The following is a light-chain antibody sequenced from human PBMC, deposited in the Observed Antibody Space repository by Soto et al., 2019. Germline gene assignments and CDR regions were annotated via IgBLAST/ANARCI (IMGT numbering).Light chain of an antibody. V-gene: IGKV1-5*03. CDR1: RAISEW. J-gene: IGKJ2*01. CDR2: RAS. CDR3: QQYNTFSFT. Sequence: DIQMTQSPSTLSASLGDRVTITCRASRAISEWLAWYQQSPGKAPKLLIYRASRLESGIPSRFSGSGSGTEFTLTISGLQPDDFATYYCQQYNTFSFTFGQGTKLEI.